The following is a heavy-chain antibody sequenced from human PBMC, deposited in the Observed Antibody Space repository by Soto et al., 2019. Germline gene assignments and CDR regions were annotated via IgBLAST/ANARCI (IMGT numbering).Heavy chain of an antibody. J-gene: IGHJ6*02. CDR1: GFIFSNYA. D-gene: IGHD4-17*01. CDR2: ILHDGGNK. CDR3: ARDKTVDYGMDV. Sequence: QVQLVESGGGVVQPGRSLRLSCTTSGFIFSNYAMYWIRQAPGKGLEWVANILHDGGNKYYADSVKGRFTISRDNSMKTLYLQMSSLRVDDTALYYCARDKTVDYGMDVWGQGTTVTVSS. V-gene: IGHV3-30*04.